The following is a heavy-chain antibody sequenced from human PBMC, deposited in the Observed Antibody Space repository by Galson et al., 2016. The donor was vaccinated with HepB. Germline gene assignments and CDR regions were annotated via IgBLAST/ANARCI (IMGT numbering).Heavy chain of an antibody. J-gene: IGHJ4*02. Sequence: SLRLSCAASGFPFSDYYMSWIRQAPGKGLEWTSYMSSSGSTIYYADSVKGRFTISRDNANNSLYLQRNSLRGEDTAVYYCATLTGWRDLFDYWGQGTLVTVPS. CDR1: GFPFSDYY. CDR3: ATLTGWRDLFDY. CDR2: MSSSGSTI. D-gene: IGHD6-19*01. V-gene: IGHV3-11*04.